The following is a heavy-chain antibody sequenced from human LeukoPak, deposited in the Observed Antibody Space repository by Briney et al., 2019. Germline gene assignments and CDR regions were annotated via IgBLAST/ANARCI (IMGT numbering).Heavy chain of an antibody. CDR3: ASSGATDYYYYGMDV. D-gene: IGHD6-25*01. Sequence: GESLKISCKGSGYSFISYWIVWVRQMPGTGLEWMGIIDPGDSDTRYSPSFQGQVTISADKSISTAYLQWSSLKASDTAMYYCASSGATDYYYYGMDVWGQGTTVTVSS. V-gene: IGHV5-51*01. CDR2: IDPGDSDT. CDR1: GYSFISYW. J-gene: IGHJ6*02.